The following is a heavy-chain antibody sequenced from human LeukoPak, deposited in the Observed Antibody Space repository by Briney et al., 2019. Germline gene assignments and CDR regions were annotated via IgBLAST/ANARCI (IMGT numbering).Heavy chain of an antibody. CDR1: GRSVGRGNR. V-gene: IGHV4-4*02. D-gene: IGHD4-17*01. Sequence: SESLSPAWAVSGRSVGRGNRWTGVRQPPGKGREWIGEIYDSGRTYYTPSHKRRATISVDESKDQFSQKLSSVAAADTAVYYWARGLRRDNYFDYWGQGTLVTVSS. J-gene: IGHJ4*02. CDR2: IYDSGRT. CDR3: ARGLRRDNYFDY.